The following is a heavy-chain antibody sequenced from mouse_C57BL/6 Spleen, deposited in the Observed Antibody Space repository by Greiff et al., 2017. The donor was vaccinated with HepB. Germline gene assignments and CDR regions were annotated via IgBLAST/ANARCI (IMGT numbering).Heavy chain of an antibody. J-gene: IGHJ2*01. CDR2: IYPGEGDT. Sequence: VKLMESGAELVKPGASVKISCKASGYAFSSYWMNWVKQRPGKGLEWIGQIYPGEGDTNYNGKFKGKATLTADKSSSTAYMQLSSLTPEDSAVYFCARNDYDGYYFDYWGQGTTLTVSS. CDR1: GYAFSSYW. V-gene: IGHV1-80*01. D-gene: IGHD2-4*01. CDR3: ARNDYDGYYFDY.